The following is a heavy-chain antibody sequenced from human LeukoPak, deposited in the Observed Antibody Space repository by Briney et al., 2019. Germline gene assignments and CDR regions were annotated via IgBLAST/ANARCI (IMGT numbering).Heavy chain of an antibody. Sequence: SETLSLTCTVSGYSISSGYYWGWIRQPPGKGLEWIGSIYHSGSTYYNPSLKSRVTISVDTSKNQFSLKLSSVTAADTAVYYCARRAGTTFDYWGQGILVSVSS. V-gene: IGHV4-38-2*02. CDR1: GYSISSGYY. CDR3: ARRAGTTFDY. CDR2: IYHSGST. J-gene: IGHJ4*02. D-gene: IGHD3-10*01.